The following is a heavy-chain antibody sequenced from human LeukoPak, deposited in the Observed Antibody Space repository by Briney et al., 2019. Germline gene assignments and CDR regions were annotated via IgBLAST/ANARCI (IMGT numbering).Heavy chain of an antibody. CDR2: ISSSSSYI. CDR1: GFTFSSYS. J-gene: IGHJ4*02. Sequence: GGSVRLSCAASGFTFSSYSMNWVRQAPGKGLEWASSISSSSSYIYYADSVKGRFTISRDNAKNSLYLQMNSLRAEDTAVYYCARAFADGYNSSPFDYWGQGTLVTVSS. CDR3: ARAFADGYNSSPFDY. D-gene: IGHD5-24*01. V-gene: IGHV3-21*01.